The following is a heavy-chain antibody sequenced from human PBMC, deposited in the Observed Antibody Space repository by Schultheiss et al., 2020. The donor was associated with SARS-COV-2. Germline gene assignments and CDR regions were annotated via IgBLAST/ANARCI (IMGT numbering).Heavy chain of an antibody. J-gene: IGHJ4*02. CDR3: ARDRGRGYFDY. V-gene: IGHV4-31*03. CDR2: IYYSGST. CDR1: GGSISSGGYY. Sequence: SETLSLTCTVSGGSISSGGYYWSWIRQHPGKGLEWIGYIYYSGSTNYNPSLKSRVTMSVDTSKNQFSLKLSSVTAADTAVYYCARDRGRGYFDYWGQGTLVTVSS. D-gene: IGHD3-10*01.